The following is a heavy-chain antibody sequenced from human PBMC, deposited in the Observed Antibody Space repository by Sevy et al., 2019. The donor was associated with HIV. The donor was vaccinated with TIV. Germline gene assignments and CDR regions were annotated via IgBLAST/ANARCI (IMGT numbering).Heavy chain of an antibody. D-gene: IGHD2-2*01. V-gene: IGHV4-4*07. J-gene: IGHJ4*02. CDR3: ARGWCRSASCYYDY. CDR1: GGSISSYY. CDR2: IYPSGIT. Sequence: SETLSLTCTVSGGSISSYYWSWIRQPAGKGLEWIGRIYPSGITNYNPSLKSRVTMSVDTSKNQFSLNLSSVTAADTAVYYCARGWCRSASCYYDYWGQGTLVTVSS.